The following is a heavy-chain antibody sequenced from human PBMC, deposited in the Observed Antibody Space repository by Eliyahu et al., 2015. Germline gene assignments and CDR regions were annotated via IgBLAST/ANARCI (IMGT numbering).Heavy chain of an antibody. J-gene: IGHJ4*02. V-gene: IGHV2-70*15. CDR2: IDWDDDK. CDR1: GFSLSTSGMC. Sequence: QVTLRESGPALVKPTQTLTLTCTFSGFSLSTSGMCVSWIRQPPGKALEWLARIDWDDDKYYSTSLKTRLTISKDTSKNQVVLTMTNMDPVDTATYYCARIRDENGSGRPFDYWGQGTLVTVSS. D-gene: IGHD3-10*01. CDR3: ARIRDENGSGRPFDY.